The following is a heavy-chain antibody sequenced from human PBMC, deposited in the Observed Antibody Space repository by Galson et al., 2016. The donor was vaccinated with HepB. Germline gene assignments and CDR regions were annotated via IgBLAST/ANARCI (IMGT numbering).Heavy chain of an antibody. Sequence: CAASEFTFSSYAMHWVRQAPGKGLEWVAVMSYDGSQKYYADSVKGRFTISRDNSKNTLYLQMDSLRAEDTAVYYCARKGRLIAAAGYFDYWGQGTLVTVSS. V-gene: IGHV3-30-3*01. D-gene: IGHD6-13*01. CDR2: MSYDGSQK. CDR3: ARKGRLIAAAGYFDY. CDR1: EFTFSSYA. J-gene: IGHJ4*02.